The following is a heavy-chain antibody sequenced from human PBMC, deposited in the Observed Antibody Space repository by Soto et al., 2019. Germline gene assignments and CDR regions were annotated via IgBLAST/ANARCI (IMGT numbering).Heavy chain of an antibody. Sequence: SGPTLVNPTETLTLTCTVSGFSLSNARMGVSWIRQPPGKALEWLAHIFSNDEKSYNTSLKSRLTISKDTSKSQVVLTMTNMDPVDTATYYCARHTLDCSGGSCYPTRYYYYGMDVWGQGTTVTVSS. V-gene: IGHV2-26*01. CDR3: ARHTLDCSGGSCYPTRYYYYGMDV. CDR2: IFSNDEK. J-gene: IGHJ6*02. D-gene: IGHD2-15*01. CDR1: GFSLSNARMG.